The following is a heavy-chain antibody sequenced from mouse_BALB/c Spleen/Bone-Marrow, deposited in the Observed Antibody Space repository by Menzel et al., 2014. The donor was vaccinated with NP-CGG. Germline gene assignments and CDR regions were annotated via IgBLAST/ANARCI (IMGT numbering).Heavy chain of an antibody. J-gene: IGHJ2*01. CDR2: ISSGSSAI. D-gene: IGHD4-1*01. CDR1: GFTFSSFG. V-gene: IGHV5-17*02. CDR3: ARGGNWEDFDY. Sequence: EVKLVESGGGLVQPGGSRKLSCAASGFTFSSFGMHWARQAPEKGLEWVAYISSGSSAIYHADTVRGRFTISRDNPKNTLFLQMTSLRSEDSAMYYCARGGNWEDFDYWGQGTTLTVSS.